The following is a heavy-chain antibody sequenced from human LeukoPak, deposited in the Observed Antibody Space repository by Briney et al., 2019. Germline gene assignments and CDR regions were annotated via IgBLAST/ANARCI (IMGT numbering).Heavy chain of an antibody. J-gene: IGHJ4*02. D-gene: IGHD3-22*01. V-gene: IGHV3-33*01. CDR2: IWYDGSNK. CDR1: GFTFSSYG. Sequence: GRSLRLSCAASGFTFSSYGMHWVRQAPGKGLEWVAAIWYDGSNKYYADSVKGRFTISRDNSKNTLYLQMNSLRAEDTAVYYCARGYYDSSGYFGTPFDYWGQGTLVTVSS. CDR3: ARGYYDSSGYFGTPFDY.